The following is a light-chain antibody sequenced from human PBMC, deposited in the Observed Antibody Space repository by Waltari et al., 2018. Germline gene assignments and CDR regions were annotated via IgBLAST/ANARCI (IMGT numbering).Light chain of an antibody. CDR1: SSDIVAYNY. V-gene: IGLV2-14*03. CDR2: DVS. J-gene: IGLJ3*02. Sequence: QSALTQPASVSGSPGQSITISCTGTSSDIVAYNYVSWFQHHPGKAPKVGIYDVSGRPSGISNPIAGSQSDNTASLTISGLQAEDEADYYCNSFTSSSTCVFGGGTKLTVL. CDR3: NSFTSSSTCV.